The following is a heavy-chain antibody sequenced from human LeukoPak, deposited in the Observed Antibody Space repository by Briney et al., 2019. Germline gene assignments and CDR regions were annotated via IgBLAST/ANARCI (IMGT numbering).Heavy chain of an antibody. CDR2: INHSGST. CDR1: GGSFSGYY. V-gene: IGHV4-34*01. J-gene: IGHJ6*02. CDR3: ARGILYLYYYGMDV. D-gene: IGHD2-8*01. Sequence: ASETLSLTCAVYGGSFSGYYWSWIRQPPGKGLEWIGEINHSGSTNYNPSLKSRVTISVDTSKNQFSLKLSSVTAADTAVYYCARGILYLYYYGMDVWGQGTTVTVSS.